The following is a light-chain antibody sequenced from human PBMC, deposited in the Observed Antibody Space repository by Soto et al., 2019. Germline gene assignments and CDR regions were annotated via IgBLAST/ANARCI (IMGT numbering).Light chain of an antibody. CDR2: AAS. CDR1: QSISSY. J-gene: IGKJ1*01. CDR3: QQSYSTPRT. V-gene: IGKV1-39*01. Sequence: DIPMTQSPSSLSASVGDRVTITCRASQSISSYLNWYQQKPGKAPTLLIYAASSLQSGVPSRFSGSGSGTDFTPTISSLQPEDFATYYCQQSYSTPRTFGQGTKVEIK.